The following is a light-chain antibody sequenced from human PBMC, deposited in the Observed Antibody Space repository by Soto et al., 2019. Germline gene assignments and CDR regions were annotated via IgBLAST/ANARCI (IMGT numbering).Light chain of an antibody. V-gene: IGLV4-69*01. Sequence: QLVLTQSPSASASLGASVKLTCTLSSGHSNYAIAWHQQQPEKGPRYLMKVNSGGSHIKGDGIPDRFSGSSSGAERYLFISCLPSEDDADYYCHTSGTGSALVVFGGGTQLTVL. J-gene: IGLJ7*01. CDR2: VNSGGSH. CDR3: HTSGTGSALVV. CDR1: SGHSNYA.